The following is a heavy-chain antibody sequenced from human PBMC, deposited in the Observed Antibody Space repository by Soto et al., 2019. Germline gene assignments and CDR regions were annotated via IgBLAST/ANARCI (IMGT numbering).Heavy chain of an antibody. Sequence: ESGGCVVQPGTSLRLSCVGSGFTFRSYVIHWVRQAPGKGLEWVALTSYDGSNKYYDDSVKGRFTISRDNSRNTVDLQMDNLRLEDTALYYCARWGTTGGLDVWGQGTLVSVSS. CDR2: TSYDGSNK. CDR3: ARWGTTGGLDV. J-gene: IGHJ4*02. D-gene: IGHD3-16*01. V-gene: IGHV3-30*19. CDR1: GFTFRSYV.